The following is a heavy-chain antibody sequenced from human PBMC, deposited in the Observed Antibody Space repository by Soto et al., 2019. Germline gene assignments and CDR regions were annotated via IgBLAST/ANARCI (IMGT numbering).Heavy chain of an antibody. Sequence: QLQLQESGPGLVKPSETLSLTCTVSGGSISSSSYYWGWIRQPPGKGLEWIGSIYYSGSTYYNPSLKSRVTISVDTSKNQFSLKLSSVTAADTAVYYCASGVTRGGYYYYYGMDVWGQGTTVTVSS. CDR2: IYYSGST. D-gene: IGHD7-27*01. CDR1: GGSISSSSYY. J-gene: IGHJ6*02. CDR3: ASGVTRGGYYYYYGMDV. V-gene: IGHV4-39*01.